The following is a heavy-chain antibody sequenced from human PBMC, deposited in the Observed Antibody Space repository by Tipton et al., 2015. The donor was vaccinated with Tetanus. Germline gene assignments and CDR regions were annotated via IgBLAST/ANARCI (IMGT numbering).Heavy chain of an antibody. Sequence: TLSLTCSVSGGSISSGGYYWSWIRQHPGKGLEWLGYIYYTGNTYYNPSLKSRLTISLDTSKNQFSLRLSSLSAADTAVYFCAREPAATGTSLFDYWGQGALVTVSS. CDR2: IYYTGNT. V-gene: IGHV4-31*03. CDR3: AREPAATGTSLFDY. CDR1: GGSISSGGYY. D-gene: IGHD6-13*01. J-gene: IGHJ4*02.